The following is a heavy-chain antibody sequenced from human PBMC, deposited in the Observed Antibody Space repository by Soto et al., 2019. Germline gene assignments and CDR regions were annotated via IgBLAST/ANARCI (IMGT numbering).Heavy chain of an antibody. Sequence: QVQLQESGPGLVKPSETLSLTCTVSGGSINSYYWSWIRQPPGKGLEWIGYIYYSGSTNYNPSLKSRATISVDTSKNQFTLKLSSETAADTAVYYCARVPWQWLGGYAFDIWGQGTMVTVSS. J-gene: IGHJ3*02. D-gene: IGHD6-19*01. CDR1: GGSINSYY. CDR3: ARVPWQWLGGYAFDI. V-gene: IGHV4-59*01. CDR2: IYYSGST.